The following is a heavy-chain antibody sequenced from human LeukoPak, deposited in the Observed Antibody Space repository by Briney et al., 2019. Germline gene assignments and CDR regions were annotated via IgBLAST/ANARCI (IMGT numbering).Heavy chain of an antibody. CDR2: ISAYNGKT. J-gene: IGHJ3*02. CDR1: GYTFTSYG. Sequence: ASVKVSCKASGYTFTSYGISWVRQAPGQGLEWMGWISAYNGKTNYAQKLQGRVTMTTDTSTSTAYMELRSLRSDDTAVYYCARDHDYDILTGYWGGHDAFDIWGQGTMVTVSS. D-gene: IGHD3-9*01. V-gene: IGHV1-18*01. CDR3: ARDHDYDILTGYWGGHDAFDI.